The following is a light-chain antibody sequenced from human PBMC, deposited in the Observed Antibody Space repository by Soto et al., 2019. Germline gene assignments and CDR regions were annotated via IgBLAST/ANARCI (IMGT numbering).Light chain of an antibody. CDR2: GAS. CDR3: QQYGSSPRT. Sequence: EILLTQSPAARSLSPRGVATLSWRASQSVSSYLAWYQQKPGQAPRILIYGASSRATGIPDRFSGSGSGTDFTLTISRLEPQDFAVYYCQQYGSSPRTFGQGTKVDIK. V-gene: IGKV3-20*01. J-gene: IGKJ1*01. CDR1: QSVSSY.